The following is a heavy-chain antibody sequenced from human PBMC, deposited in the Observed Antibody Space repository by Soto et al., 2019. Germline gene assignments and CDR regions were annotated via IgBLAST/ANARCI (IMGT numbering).Heavy chain of an antibody. J-gene: IGHJ4*02. CDR3: SEGRYCCSCGSCYSGFDY. V-gene: IGHV2-5*02. D-gene: IGHD2-15*01. CDR1: GFSLSTSGVG. Sequence: QITLKESGPTLVKPTQTLTLTCTFSGFSLSTSGVGVGGIRQPPGRALEWLALIYWDDDKRYSPSLKSRITITKDASKTPVVLTMNNMDPVDTAAYYFSEGRYCCSCGSCYSGFDYWGQGTLVTVSS. CDR2: IYWDDDK.